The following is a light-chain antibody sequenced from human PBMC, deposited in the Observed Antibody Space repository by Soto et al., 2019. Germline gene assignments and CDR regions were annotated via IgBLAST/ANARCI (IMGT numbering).Light chain of an antibody. CDR3: AAWDDSLNGPV. CDR2: NNN. CDR1: DSNIGTNK. V-gene: IGLV1-44*01. J-gene: IGLJ3*02. Sequence: QAVVTQPPSASGTPGQWVTISCSGSDSNIGTNKVFWYQQLPGTAPKLLIYNNNQRPSGVPDRFSGSKSGASDSLAIVGLRSEDEADYHCAAWDDSLNGPVFGGGTKLTVL.